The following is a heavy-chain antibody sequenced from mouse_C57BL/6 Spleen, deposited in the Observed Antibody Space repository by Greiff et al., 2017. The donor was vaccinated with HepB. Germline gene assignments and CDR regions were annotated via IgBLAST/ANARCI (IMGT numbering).Heavy chain of an antibody. J-gene: IGHJ2*01. D-gene: IGHD2-14*01. V-gene: IGHV1-15*01. CDR3: TRWVRDYYFDY. CDR2: IDPETGGT. CDR1: GYTFTDYE. Sequence: QVQLQQSGAELVRPGASVTLSCKASGYTFTDYEIHWVKQTPVHGLEWIGAIDPETGGTAYNQKFKGKAILTADKSSSTSYMELRSLTSEDSAVYYCTRWVRDYYFDYWGQGTTLTVSS.